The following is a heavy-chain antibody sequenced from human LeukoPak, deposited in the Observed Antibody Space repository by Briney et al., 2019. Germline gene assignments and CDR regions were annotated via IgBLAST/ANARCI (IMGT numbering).Heavy chain of an antibody. J-gene: IGHJ6*03. CDR2: IYTSGST. CDR3: ARVSLYCSSTSCPDYYYYMDV. D-gene: IGHD2-2*01. Sequence: SETLSLTCTVSGGPISSYYWSWIRRPAGKGLEWIGRIYTSGSTNYNPSLKSRVTMSVDTSKNQFSLKLSSVTAADTAVYYCARVSLYCSSTSCPDYYYYMDVWGKGTTVTVSS. CDR1: GGPISSYY. V-gene: IGHV4-4*07.